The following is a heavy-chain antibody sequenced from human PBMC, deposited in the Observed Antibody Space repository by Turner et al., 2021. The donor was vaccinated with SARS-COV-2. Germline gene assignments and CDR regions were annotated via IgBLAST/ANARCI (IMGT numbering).Heavy chain of an antibody. CDR1: GLTFGDYA. V-gene: IGHV3-23*01. CDR3: AKTQRRNWYFDL. Sequence: EVQLLESGGGLVQPGGSLRLSCSASGLTFGDYAISWVRQAPGKGLGWVSTITDRASRTYYAESVKGRFTISRDNSKNTLYQQMNSLRVEDTAVYYCAKTQRRNWYFDLWGRGTLVTVSS. J-gene: IGHJ2*01. CDR2: ITDRASRT.